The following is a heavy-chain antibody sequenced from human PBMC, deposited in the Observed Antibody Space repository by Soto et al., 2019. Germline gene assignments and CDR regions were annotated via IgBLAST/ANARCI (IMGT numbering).Heavy chain of an antibody. J-gene: IGHJ4*02. V-gene: IGHV4-59*01. CDR3: ASGMVRGVIIPRNYFDY. CDR1: GGSISSYY. D-gene: IGHD3-10*01. CDR2: IYYSGST. Sequence: SETLSLTCTVSGGSISSYYWSWIRQPPGKGLEWIGYIYYSGSTNYNPSLKSRVTISVDTSKNQFSLKLSSVTAADTAVYYCASGMVRGVIIPRNYFDYWGQGTLVTVSS.